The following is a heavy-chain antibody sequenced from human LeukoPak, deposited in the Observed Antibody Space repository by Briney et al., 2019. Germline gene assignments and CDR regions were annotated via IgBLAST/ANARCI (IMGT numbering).Heavy chain of an antibody. Sequence: SETLSLTCTVSGGSISNYYWSWIRQPPGKGLEWIGYIYYDGSTNYNPSLKSRVTISVDTSKNQFSLKLSSVTAADTAVYYCARVDTAMATGFDYWGQGTLVTVSS. J-gene: IGHJ4*02. CDR1: GGSISNYY. CDR3: ARVDTAMATGFDY. V-gene: IGHV4-59*01. CDR2: IYYDGST. D-gene: IGHD5-18*01.